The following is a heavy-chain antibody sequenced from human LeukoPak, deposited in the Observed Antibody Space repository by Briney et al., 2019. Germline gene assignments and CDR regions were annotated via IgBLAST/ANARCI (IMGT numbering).Heavy chain of an antibody. D-gene: IGHD2-15*01. J-gene: IGHJ4*02. V-gene: IGHV3-23*01. Sequence: GGSLRLSCVVSGFTFINYGMSRVRQAPGKGLEWVSTIRASGDRTYYAESVKGRFTMSGDKSKNTLYLQMSNLRAEDTAVYHCAVLAVPAVGYWGQGTLVIVSS. CDR2: IRASGDRT. CDR1: GFTFINYG. CDR3: AVLAVPAVGY.